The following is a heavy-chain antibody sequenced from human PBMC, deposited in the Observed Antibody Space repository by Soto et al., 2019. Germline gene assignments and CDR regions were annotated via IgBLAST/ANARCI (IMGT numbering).Heavy chain of an antibody. CDR3: ARVYFLWSVGAPFDF. V-gene: IGHV3-66*01. CDR1: GFTVSSNY. D-gene: IGHD3-10*01. CDR2: IYSGGST. J-gene: IGHJ4*02. Sequence: GGSLRHSCAASGFTVSSNYMSWVRQAPGKGLEWVSVIYSGGSTYYADSVKGRFTISRDNSKNTLYLQMNSLRAEDTAVYYCARVYFLWSVGAPFDFWGQGILVTVSS.